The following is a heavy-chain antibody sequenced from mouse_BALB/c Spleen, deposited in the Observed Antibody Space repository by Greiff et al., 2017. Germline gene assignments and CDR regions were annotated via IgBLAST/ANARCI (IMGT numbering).Heavy chain of an antibody. J-gene: IGHJ2*01. CDR1: GYSITSGYY. V-gene: IGHV3-6*02. D-gene: IGHD2-1*01. CDR2: ISYDGSN. Sequence: VQLQQSGPGLVKPSQSLSLTCSVTGYSITSGYYWNWIRQFPGNKLEWMGYISYDGSNNYNPSLKNRISIPRDTSKNQFFLKLNSVTTEDTATYYCARVGGNLYYFDYWGQGTTLTVSS. CDR3: ARVGGNLYYFDY.